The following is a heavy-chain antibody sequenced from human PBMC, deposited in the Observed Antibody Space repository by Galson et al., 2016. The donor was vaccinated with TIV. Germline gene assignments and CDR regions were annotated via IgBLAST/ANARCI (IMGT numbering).Heavy chain of an antibody. CDR3: VKTNIYLRTVVADGAFDV. CDR1: GFTFDEYA. D-gene: IGHD2-15*01. J-gene: IGHJ3*01. V-gene: IGHV3-9*01. CDR2: ISRNGGTV. Sequence: SLRLSCAASGFTFDEYAMHWVRQAPGKGPEWVAGISRNGGTVGYADSVKGRFTISRDNAKKSLYLQMNSLRREDTALYYCVKTNIYLRTVVADGAFDVWGQGTRVTVSS.